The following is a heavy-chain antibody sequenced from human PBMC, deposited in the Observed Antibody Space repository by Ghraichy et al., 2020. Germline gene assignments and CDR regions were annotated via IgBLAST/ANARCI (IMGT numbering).Heavy chain of an antibody. CDR2: IYYSGST. V-gene: IGHV4-59*08. J-gene: IGHJ4*02. CDR3: ARLVAFNNRPAFDS. Sequence: ESLNISCSVSGGSISGHYWSWVRQPPGKGLEWIGYIYYSGSTKYNPSLESRVTISVDTSKNQFSLRLSSVTAADTAVYYCARLVAFNNRPAFDSWGQGTLVTVSS. D-gene: IGHD1-14*01. CDR1: GGSISGHY.